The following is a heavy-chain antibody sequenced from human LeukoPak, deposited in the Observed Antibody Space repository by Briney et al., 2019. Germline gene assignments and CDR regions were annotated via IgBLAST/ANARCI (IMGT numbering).Heavy chain of an antibody. V-gene: IGHV4-34*01. Sequence: PSETLSLTCAVYGGSFSGYYWSWLRQPPGKGLEWIGEINHSGSTNYNPSLKSRVTISVDTSKNQFSLKLSSVTAADTAVYYCARTQGYSSGWYRYYFDYWGQGTLVTVSS. CDR2: INHSGST. D-gene: IGHD6-19*01. CDR3: ARTQGYSSGWYRYYFDY. J-gene: IGHJ4*02. CDR1: GGSFSGYY.